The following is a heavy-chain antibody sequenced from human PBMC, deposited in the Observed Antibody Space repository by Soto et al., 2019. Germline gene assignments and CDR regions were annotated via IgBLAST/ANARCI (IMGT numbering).Heavy chain of an antibody. D-gene: IGHD2-21*02. CDR1: GFSFSSIGEG. Sequence: QITLKESGPTLVKPTQTLTLTCTFPGFSFSSIGEGVGWIRQPPGKALEWLALIYWVDDKRYSPSLKSRLTITKDTSKNQVVLTMTNMDPVDTATYYCVQSRCGGDCLQSYSSHSYYGLDVWGQGTTVTVSS. CDR3: VQSRCGGDCLQSYSSHSYYGLDV. CDR2: IYWVDDK. V-gene: IGHV2-5*02. J-gene: IGHJ6*02.